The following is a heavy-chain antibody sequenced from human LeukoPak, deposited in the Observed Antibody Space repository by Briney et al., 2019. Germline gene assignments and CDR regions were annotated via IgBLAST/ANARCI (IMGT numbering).Heavy chain of an antibody. V-gene: IGHV3-23*01. CDR3: SRRYSAHYFDY. CDR2: ISGSGGST. J-gene: IGHJ4*02. Sequence: GGSLRLSCAASGFTFSSYAMSWVRQAPGKGLEWVSAISGSGGSTYYADFVKGRFTISRDNSKNTLYLQMNSLRAEDTAVYYCSRRYSAHYFDYWGQGTLVTVSS. D-gene: IGHD2-21*01. CDR1: GFTFSSYA.